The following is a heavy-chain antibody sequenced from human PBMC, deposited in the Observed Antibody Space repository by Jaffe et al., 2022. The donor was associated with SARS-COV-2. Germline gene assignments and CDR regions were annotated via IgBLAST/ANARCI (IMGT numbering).Heavy chain of an antibody. CDR1: GFSLSNARMG. J-gene: IGHJ5*02. CDR3: ARIETIFGVVIKGQNWFDP. Sequence: QVTLKESGPVLVKPTETLTLTCTVSGFSLSNARMGVSWIRQPPGKALEWLAHIFSNDEKSYSTSLKSRLTISKDTSKSQVVLTMTNMDPVDTATYYCARIETIFGVVIKGQNWFDPWGQGTLVTVSS. CDR2: IFSNDEK. V-gene: IGHV2-26*01. D-gene: IGHD3-3*01.